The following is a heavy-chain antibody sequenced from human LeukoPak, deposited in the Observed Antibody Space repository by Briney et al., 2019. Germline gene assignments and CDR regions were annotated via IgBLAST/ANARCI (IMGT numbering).Heavy chain of an antibody. CDR2: IYPGDSDT. Sequence: GESLKISCKGSGYSFTSYWIGWVRQMPGKGLECMGIIYPGDSDTRYSPSFQGQVTISADKSITTAYLQWSSLKASDTAMYYCARGRYYGSGSLSWFDPWGQGTLVTVSS. CDR3: ARGRYYGSGSLSWFDP. V-gene: IGHV5-51*01. D-gene: IGHD3-10*01. J-gene: IGHJ5*02. CDR1: GYSFTSYW.